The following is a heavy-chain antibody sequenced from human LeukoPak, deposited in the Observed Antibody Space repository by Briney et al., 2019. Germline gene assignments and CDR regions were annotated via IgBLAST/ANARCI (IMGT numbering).Heavy chain of an antibody. CDR3: VRGLSTRWYYYMDV. Sequence: GASVKVSCKASGYTFTSYDINWVRQATGQGLEWMGWMNPNSGNTGYAQKFQGRVTITRNTSISTTYMELSSLRSEDTAVYYCVRGLSTRWYYYMDVWGKGTTVTVSS. D-gene: IGHD2-2*01. J-gene: IGHJ6*03. CDR2: MNPNSGNT. V-gene: IGHV1-8*03. CDR1: GYTFTSYD.